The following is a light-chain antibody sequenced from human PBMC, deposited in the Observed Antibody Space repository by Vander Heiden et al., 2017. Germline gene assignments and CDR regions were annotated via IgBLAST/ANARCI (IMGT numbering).Light chain of an antibody. CDR2: RVS. CDR1: QSLLCVDGNTY. V-gene: IGKV2-30*01. CDR3: MQGTHWPWT. J-gene: IGKJ1*01. Sequence: DVVMTQSPLSLPVTLGQPASISCRSGQSLLCVDGNTYLNWFQQRPGHSPRRLIYRVSNRDSGVPDRFSGSGSGTDFTLKISRVEAEDVGIYYCMQGTHWPWTFGQGTRVEIK.